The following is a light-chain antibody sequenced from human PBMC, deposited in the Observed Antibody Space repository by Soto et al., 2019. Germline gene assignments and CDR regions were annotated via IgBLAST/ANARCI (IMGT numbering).Light chain of an antibody. CDR2: GAS. V-gene: IGKV3-20*01. J-gene: IGKJ1*01. CDR1: QTASSSY. CDR3: EQYGSSPRT. Sequence: EIVLTQSPGTLSLSPGERATLSCRASQTASSSYLAWYQQRPGQGPRLLIYGASSRATGIPDRFSGSGSGTDFTLTISRLEPEDVAVYYCEQYGSSPRTFGQGTKVDIK.